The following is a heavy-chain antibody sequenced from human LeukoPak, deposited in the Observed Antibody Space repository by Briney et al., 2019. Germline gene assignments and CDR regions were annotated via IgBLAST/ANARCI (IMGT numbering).Heavy chain of an antibody. J-gene: IGHJ4*02. V-gene: IGHV3-66*01. CDR3: TTGSRNLGGNFDY. Sequence: GGSLRLSCAASGFTISSSYMSWVRQVPGKGLEWVSCIYGADTIYYADFVKDRFTISRDSNRNILYLQMNSLRADDTAVYYCTTGSRNLGGNFDYWGQGTLVTVSS. CDR1: GFTISSSY. CDR2: IYGADTI. D-gene: IGHD4-23*01.